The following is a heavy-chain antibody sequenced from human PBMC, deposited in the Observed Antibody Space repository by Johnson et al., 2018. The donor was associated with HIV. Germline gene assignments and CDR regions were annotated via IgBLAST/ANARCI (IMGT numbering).Heavy chain of an antibody. CDR2: IKHDGTEK. CDR1: GFTFSSYA. D-gene: IGHD6-6*01. V-gene: IGHV3-7*01. J-gene: IGHJ3*02. CDR3: AGLRAARPRSFDI. Sequence: VQLVESGGGVVQPGRSLRLSCAASGFTFSSYAMHWVRQAPGKGLEWVANIKHDGTEKHYVDSLKGRFTISRDNAKNSLYLQMNSLRAEDTAVYYCAGLRAARPRSFDIWGQGTMVTVSS.